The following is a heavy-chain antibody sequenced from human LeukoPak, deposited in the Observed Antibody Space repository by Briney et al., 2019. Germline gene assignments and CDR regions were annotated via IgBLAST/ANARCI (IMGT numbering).Heavy chain of an antibody. V-gene: IGHV3-7*01. CDR1: GFTFGSFW. CDR2: IKQDGSEK. Sequence: GGSLRLSCAASGFTFGSFWMNWVRQAPGKGLEWVANIKQDGSEKYYVDSVKGRFTISRDNAKNSLYLQMNSLRAEDTAVYYCASAYYFGMDVWGQGTTVTVSS. CDR3: ASAYYFGMDV. J-gene: IGHJ6*02.